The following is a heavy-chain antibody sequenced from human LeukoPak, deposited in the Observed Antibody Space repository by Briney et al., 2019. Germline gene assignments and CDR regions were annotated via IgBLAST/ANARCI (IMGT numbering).Heavy chain of an antibody. J-gene: IGHJ4*02. CDR2: IFPSGGEI. Sequence: GGSLRLSCEDSGFTFSTFAMIWVLQPPGNGLEWISSIFPSGGEIHYADSVRGRFTIPRDNSKSTLSLQMNSLRAEDTAIYYCATYRQVLLPFESWGQGTLVTVSS. V-gene: IGHV3-23*01. CDR1: GFTFSTFA. CDR3: ATYRQVLLPFES. D-gene: IGHD2-8*02.